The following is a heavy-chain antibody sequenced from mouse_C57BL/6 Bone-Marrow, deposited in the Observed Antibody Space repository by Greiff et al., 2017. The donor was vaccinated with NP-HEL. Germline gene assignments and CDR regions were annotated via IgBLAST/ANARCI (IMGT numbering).Heavy chain of an antibody. CDR3: ASLNDGYYGLPFAY. D-gene: IGHD2-3*01. V-gene: IGHV1-81*01. Sequence: VQLQQSGAELARPGASVKLSCKASGYTFTSYGISWVKQRTGQGLEWIGEIYPRSGNTYYNEKFKGKATLTADKSSSTAYIELRSLTSEDSAVYFCASLNDGYYGLPFAYWGQGTLVTVSA. CDR2: IYPRSGNT. J-gene: IGHJ3*01. CDR1: GYTFTSYG.